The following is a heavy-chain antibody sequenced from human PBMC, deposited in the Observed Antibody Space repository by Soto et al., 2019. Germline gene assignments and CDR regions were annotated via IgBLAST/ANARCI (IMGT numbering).Heavy chain of an antibody. CDR3: ARGRIIVAGGFDP. V-gene: IGHV1-8*01. CDR1: GYTFTSYD. CDR2: MNPSTGNT. Sequence: QVQLVQSGAEVKKPGASVKVSCKASGYTFTSYDIIWVRQATGQGLEWMGWMNPSTGNTDSAEKFQGRLTMTRNTSISTVYMELSSLGFEDTAVYYWARGRIIVAGGFDPWGQGTLLTVSS. J-gene: IGHJ5*02. D-gene: IGHD6-19*01.